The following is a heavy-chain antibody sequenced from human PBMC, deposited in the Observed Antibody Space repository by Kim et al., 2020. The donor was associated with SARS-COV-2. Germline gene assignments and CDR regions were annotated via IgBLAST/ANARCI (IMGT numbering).Heavy chain of an antibody. CDR1: GFIFSDYY. V-gene: IGHV3-11*05. J-gene: IGHJ6*01. Sequence: GGSLRLSCTASGFIFSDYYMTWIRQAPGKGLEWVAYIKGSGSIYTSYADSVRGRFTISKDNDKNSLYLQMNSLRVEDTAVYYCARESYESSGYYQRGGMDVWGQGTTVPVLS. CDR2: IKGSGSIYT. D-gene: IGHD3-22*01. CDR3: ARESYESSGYYQRGGMDV.